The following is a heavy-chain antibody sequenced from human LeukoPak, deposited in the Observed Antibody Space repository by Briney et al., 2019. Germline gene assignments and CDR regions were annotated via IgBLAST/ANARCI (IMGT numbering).Heavy chain of an antibody. CDR1: GFTFSSYG. CDR2: ISSSSSYI. Sequence: GGSLRLSCAASGFTFSSYGMNWVRQAPGKGLEWVSSISSSSSYIYYADSVKGRFTISRDNAKNSLYLQMNSLRAEDTAVYYCATAYCTNGVCYSFDIWGQGTMVTVSS. D-gene: IGHD2-8*01. V-gene: IGHV3-21*01. CDR3: ATAYCTNGVCYSFDI. J-gene: IGHJ3*02.